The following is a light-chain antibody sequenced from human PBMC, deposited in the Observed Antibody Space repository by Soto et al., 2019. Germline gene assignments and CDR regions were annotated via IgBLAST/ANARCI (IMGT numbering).Light chain of an antibody. CDR2: WAS. CDR3: QQDYYTPRT. V-gene: IGKV4-1*01. Sequence: VIMRTPEPLTLLQMASATIXCKSXQTVXDISNNMDYLTWYQQKPGHPPNLLIYWASTRQVAFPDRFSASGSGTDFTLTISSLQSVDVIVYYCQQDYYTPRTFGHVTKVDIK. J-gene: IGKJ3*01. CDR1: QTVXDISNNMDY.